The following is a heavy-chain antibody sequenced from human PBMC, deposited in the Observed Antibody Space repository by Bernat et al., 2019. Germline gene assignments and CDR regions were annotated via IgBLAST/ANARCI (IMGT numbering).Heavy chain of an antibody. CDR2: IKQDVSEK. CDR3: AGYGGSYFDC. CDR1: AFTFSKYW. Sequence: DVQLVESGGGLVQPGGSLRLSCAASAFTFSKYWMSWVRQAPGKGLELVANIKQDVSEKYYVDSVKGRFTISRDNAKNSLYLQMNSLTAEDTAVYYCAGYGGSYFDCWGQGTLVTVSS. V-gene: IGHV3-7*03. J-gene: IGHJ4*02. D-gene: IGHD1-26*01.